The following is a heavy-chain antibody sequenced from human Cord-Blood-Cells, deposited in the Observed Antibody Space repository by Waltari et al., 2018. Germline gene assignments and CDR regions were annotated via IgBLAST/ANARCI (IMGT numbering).Heavy chain of an antibody. J-gene: IGHJ4*02. CDR2: ISGSGGST. Sequence: EVQLLESGGGLVQPGGSLRLSCAASGFTFSSYAMRWVRQSPGKALEWVSAISGSGGSTYYADSVKGRFTISRDNSKNTLYLQMNSLGAEDTAVYYCAKGRIAAAGFDYWGQGTLVTVSS. CDR1: GFTFSSYA. D-gene: IGHD6-13*01. V-gene: IGHV3-23*01. CDR3: AKGRIAAAGFDY.